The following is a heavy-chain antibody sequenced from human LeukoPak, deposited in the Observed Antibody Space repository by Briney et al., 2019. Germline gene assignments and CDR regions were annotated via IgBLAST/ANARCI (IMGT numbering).Heavy chain of an antibody. CDR1: GYTFTSYY. D-gene: IGHD2-2*01. CDR2: INPSGGST. CDR3: ARGGRYAVVVPAAMGWFDP. V-gene: IGHV1-46*01. J-gene: IGHJ5*02. Sequence: ASVKVSCKASGYTFTSYYMHWVRQAPGQGLEWMGIINPSGGSTSYAQKFQGRVTMTRDTSTSTVYMELSSLRSEDTAVYYCARGGRYAVVVPAAMGWFDPWGQGTLVTVSS.